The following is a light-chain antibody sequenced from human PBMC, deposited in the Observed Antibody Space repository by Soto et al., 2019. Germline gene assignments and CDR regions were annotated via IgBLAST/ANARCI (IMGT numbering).Light chain of an antibody. CDR1: QSLLYSSNSKNY. V-gene: IGKV4-1*01. CDR2: WAS. CDR3: QQYLSIPRT. Sequence: DIVMTQSPDSLAVSLGERATMNCKSSQSLLYSSNSKNYLAWYQRKSGQPPKLLIYWASTRESGVPDRFSGSGSGTDFTLTISSLQADDVAVYYCQQYLSIPRTFGQGTKVEIK. J-gene: IGKJ1*01.